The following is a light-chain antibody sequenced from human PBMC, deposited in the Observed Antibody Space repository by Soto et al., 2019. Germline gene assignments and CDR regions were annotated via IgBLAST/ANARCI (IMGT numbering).Light chain of an antibody. CDR1: QSVSTR. V-gene: IGKV1-5*01. J-gene: IGKJ1*01. CDR3: QQYYDYPWT. CDR2: DVS. Sequence: DIQMTQSPFTLSASVGDRVTITCRASQSVSTRLAWHQQKPGKAPKVLIYDVSNLETGVPSRFSGSGSGREFTLTISSLQPDDFATYYCQQYYDYPWTFGQGTKVDIK.